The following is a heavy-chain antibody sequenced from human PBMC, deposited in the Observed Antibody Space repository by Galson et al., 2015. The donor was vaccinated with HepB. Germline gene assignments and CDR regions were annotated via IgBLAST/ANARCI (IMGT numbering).Heavy chain of an antibody. V-gene: IGHV1-69*13. CDR3: ARDRYETTVTKESWFDP. Sequence: SVKVSCKASGGTFSRYGISWVRQAPGQGLEWMGGIIPIFGIANYAQKFQGRVTITADESTSTAYMELSSLTSDDTAVYYCARDRYETTVTKESWFDPWGQGTQVTVSS. CDR1: GGTFSRYG. CDR2: IIPIFGIA. J-gene: IGHJ5*02. D-gene: IGHD4-17*01.